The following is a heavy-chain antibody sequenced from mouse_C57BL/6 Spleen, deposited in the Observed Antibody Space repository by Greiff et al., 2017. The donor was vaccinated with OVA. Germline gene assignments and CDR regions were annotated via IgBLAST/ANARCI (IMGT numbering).Heavy chain of an antibody. CDR2: ISYDGSN. CDR1: GYSITSGYY. V-gene: IGHV3-6*01. CDR3: ARDYDGDAMDY. D-gene: IGHD2-12*01. J-gene: IGHJ4*01. Sequence: EVKLQESGPGLVKPSQSLSLTCSVTGYSITSGYYWNWIRQFPGNKLEWMGYISYDGSNNYNPSLKNRISITRDTSKNQFFLKLNSVTTEDTATYYCARDYDGDAMDYWGQGTSVTVSS.